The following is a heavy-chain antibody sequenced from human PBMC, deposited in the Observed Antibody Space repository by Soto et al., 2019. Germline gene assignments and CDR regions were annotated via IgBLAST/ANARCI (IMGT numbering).Heavy chain of an antibody. J-gene: IGHJ4*02. D-gene: IGHD1-26*01. CDR2: IYYSGST. CDR3: ARGRLWEVYEY. V-gene: IGHV4-59*12. Sequence: QVQLQESGPGLVKPSETLSLTCTVSGGSISTYYWSWIRQSPGKGLDWIGYIYYSGSTNYNPSLKSRVTTSVDTTKNEFSLKLSSMAAGHTAVYYCARGRLWEVYEYWGQGTLVTVSS. CDR1: GGSISTYY.